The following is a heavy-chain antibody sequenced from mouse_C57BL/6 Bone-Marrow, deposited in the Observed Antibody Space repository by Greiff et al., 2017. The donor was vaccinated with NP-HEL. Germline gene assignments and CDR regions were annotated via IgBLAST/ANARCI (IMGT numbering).Heavy chain of an antibody. J-gene: IGHJ4*01. D-gene: IGHD1-1*01. V-gene: IGHV14-4*01. CDR2: IDPENGDT. CDR3: TTGGSSPYAMDY. CDR1: GFNIKDDY. Sequence: VPLQQSGAELVRPGASVTLSCTVSGFNIKDDYMHWVKPRPEPGLEWIGWIDPENGDTEYASQFQGKATITAATSSNTAYLQLSSLTSEDTAVYYCTTGGSSPYAMDYWGQGTSVTVSS.